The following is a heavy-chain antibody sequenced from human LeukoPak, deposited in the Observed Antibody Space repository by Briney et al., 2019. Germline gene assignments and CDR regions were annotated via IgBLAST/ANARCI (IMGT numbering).Heavy chain of an antibody. CDR1: GFTFGNYD. CDR2: IRYDGSTE. V-gene: IGHV3-33*01. J-gene: IGHJ4*02. CDR3: ARSDTAMTFDY. Sequence: GRSLRLSCRASGFTFGNYDMHWVRQAPGKGPEWVTTIRYDGSTEDYADSVKGRFTISRDNSKNTLYLQMNSLRAEDTAVYYCARSDTAMTFDYWGQGTLVTVSS. D-gene: IGHD5-18*01.